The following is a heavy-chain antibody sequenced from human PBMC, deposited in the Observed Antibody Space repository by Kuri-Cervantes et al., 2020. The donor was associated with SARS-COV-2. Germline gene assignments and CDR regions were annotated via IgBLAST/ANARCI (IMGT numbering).Heavy chain of an antibody. Sequence: SGPTLVKPTQTLTLTCTFSGFSLSTSRGGVGWIRQPPGKALEWLALIYRNDDKRYSPSLETRLTITKDTSKDQVVLTMASMDPVDTGTYFCAREGISVVGTDYFDYWGQGILVTVSS. CDR1: GFSLSTSRGG. CDR3: AREGISVVGTDYFDY. CDR2: IYRNDDK. D-gene: IGHD6-19*01. V-gene: IGHV2-5*01. J-gene: IGHJ4*02.